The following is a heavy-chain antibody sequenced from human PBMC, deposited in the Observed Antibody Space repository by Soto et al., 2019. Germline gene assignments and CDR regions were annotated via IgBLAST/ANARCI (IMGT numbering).Heavy chain of an antibody. CDR2: VSPLFGTT. CDR3: TGGASSGGWYFDV. CDR1: GGTFSSAT. D-gene: IGHD1-26*01. J-gene: IGHJ2*01. V-gene: IGHV1-69*01. Sequence: QEQLVQSGAEVKKPGSSVKVSCKASGGTFSSATISWVRQAPGQGLEGMGGVSPLFGTTYYAQKFQGRLTITADASSGTAEMELSSMKSEDTAVYYCTGGASSGGWYFDVWGRGTLVSVSS.